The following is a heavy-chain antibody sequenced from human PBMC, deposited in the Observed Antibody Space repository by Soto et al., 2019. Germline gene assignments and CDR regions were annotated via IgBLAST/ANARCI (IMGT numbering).Heavy chain of an antibody. J-gene: IGHJ4*02. V-gene: IGHV2-5*02. CDR1: AFSLRTRGLG. D-gene: IGHD2-15*01. Sequence: QINLKESGSKLVKPTQTLTLTCSFSAFSLRTRGLGVGWIRQPPGKALEWLALIYLDDDKRYSPSLETRVTITKETYQSKVVLTMTNTQPVDTATYFCAHTIAPQPFDYWGEGILV. CDR2: IYLDDDK. CDR3: AHTIAPQPFDY.